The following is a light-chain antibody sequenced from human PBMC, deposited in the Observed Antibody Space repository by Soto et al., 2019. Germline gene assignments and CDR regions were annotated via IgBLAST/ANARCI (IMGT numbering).Light chain of an antibody. Sequence: QSVLTQPPSASGSPGQSVTISCTGTSSDVGAYNYVSWYQQLPGKAPKLINYEVSKRPSGVPDSFSGSKSGNTASLTVSGLQSEDEADYYYTSYAGTYSFFYVFGTGTKVTVL. CDR1: SSDVGAYNY. CDR2: EVS. CDR3: TSYAGTYSFFYV. J-gene: IGLJ1*01. V-gene: IGLV2-8*01.